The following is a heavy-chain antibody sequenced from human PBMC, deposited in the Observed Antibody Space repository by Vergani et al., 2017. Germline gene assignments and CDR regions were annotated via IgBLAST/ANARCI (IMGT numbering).Heavy chain of an antibody. Sequence: QVQLVESGGGVVQPGRSLRLSCAASGFTFSSYAMHWVRQAPGKGLEWVAVISYDGSNKYYADSVKGRFTISRDNSKNTLYLQMNSLRDDDTAVYYCARDQEWYSSSWYRSGFDIWGQGRMVNVSS. CDR3: ARDQEWYSSSWYRSGFDI. CDR1: GFTFSSYA. J-gene: IGHJ3*02. D-gene: IGHD6-13*01. V-gene: IGHV3-30*04. CDR2: ISYDGSNK.